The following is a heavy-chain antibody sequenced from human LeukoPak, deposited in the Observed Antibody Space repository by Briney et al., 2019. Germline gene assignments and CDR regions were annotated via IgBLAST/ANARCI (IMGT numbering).Heavy chain of an antibody. D-gene: IGHD4-11*01. Sequence: GTSLRLSCAASGFIFSHYGMHWVRHGPGKGLEWVAVIWSDGTNRYYADSVKGRFSIKRDDSQKRVFLQMGSLRAEDTAVYYCARDAQRGFDYSNSLQYWGQGALVTVSS. CDR2: IWSDGTNR. V-gene: IGHV3-33*01. CDR1: GFIFSHYG. CDR3: ARDAQRGFDYSNSLQY. J-gene: IGHJ4*02.